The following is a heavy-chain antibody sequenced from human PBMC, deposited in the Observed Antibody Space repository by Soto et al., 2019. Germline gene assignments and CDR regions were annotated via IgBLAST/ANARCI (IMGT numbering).Heavy chain of an antibody. V-gene: IGHV3-53*01. CDR1: GFSVSSTY. J-gene: IGHJ4*02. CDR3: ARVMMVRGVVFEY. Sequence: GGSLRLSCAVSGFSVSSTYMSWVRQAPGKGLEWVSVMYSGRSASYADSVNGRFSISRENSKNTLSLQMNSLRAEDTAVYYCARVMMVRGVVFEYWGRGTLVTVSS. D-gene: IGHD3-10*01. CDR2: MYSGRSA.